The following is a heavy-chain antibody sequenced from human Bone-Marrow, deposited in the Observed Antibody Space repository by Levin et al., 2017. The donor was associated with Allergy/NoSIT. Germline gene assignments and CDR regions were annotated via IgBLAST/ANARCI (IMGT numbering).Heavy chain of an antibody. V-gene: IGHV4-59*01. J-gene: IGHJ4*02. CDR3: ARGPSYGSSWAYYFDD. Sequence: TSETLSLTCTVSGGSISTYHWNWIRQPPGRGLEWIGYIYYIGSTNYNPSLKSRVTISLDRSNNQFSLKLSSVTAADTAVYYCARGPSYGSSWAYYFDDWGQGVLVSVSS. CDR2: IYYIGST. D-gene: IGHD6-13*01. CDR1: GGSISTYH.